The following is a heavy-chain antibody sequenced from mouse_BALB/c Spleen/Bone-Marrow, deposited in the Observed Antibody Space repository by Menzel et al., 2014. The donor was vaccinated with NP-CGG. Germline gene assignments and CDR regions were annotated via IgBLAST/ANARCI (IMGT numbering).Heavy chain of an antibody. CDR1: GFTFSSYY. J-gene: IGHJ2*01. CDR3: ARQGYPYFDY. D-gene: IGHD2-14*01. Sequence: EVKLAESGGGLVKLGGSLKLSCAASGFTFSSYYVSWVRQTPEKRLELVAAINSNGGSTYYPDTVKGRFTISRDNAKNTLYLQMSSLKSEDTALYYCARQGYPYFDYWGQGTTLTVSS. CDR2: INSNGGST. V-gene: IGHV5-6-2*01.